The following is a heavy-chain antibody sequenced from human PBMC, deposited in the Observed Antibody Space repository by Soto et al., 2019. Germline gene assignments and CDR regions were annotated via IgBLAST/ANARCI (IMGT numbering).Heavy chain of an antibody. Sequence: GASVKVSCKASGYTFTSYDINWVRQATGQGLEWMGWMNPNSGNTGYAQKFQGRVTMTRNTSISTAYMELSSLRSEDTAVYYCARSYDFLSGPAGLDYYYMDVWGKRTTDTVSS. V-gene: IGHV1-8*01. CDR2: MNPNSGNT. CDR1: GYTFTSYD. J-gene: IGHJ6*03. D-gene: IGHD3-3*01. CDR3: ARSYDFLSGPAGLDYYYMDV.